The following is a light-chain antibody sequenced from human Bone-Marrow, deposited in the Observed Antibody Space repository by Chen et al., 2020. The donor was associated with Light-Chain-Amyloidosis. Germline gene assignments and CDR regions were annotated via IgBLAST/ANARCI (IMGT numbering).Light chain of an antibody. V-gene: IGLV6-57*01. J-gene: IGLJ3*02. CDR2: EDD. Sequence: FMLTQPHSVSESPGKTVIISFTRSSGSMATNYVQWYQQRPGSSPTTVIYEDDQRPSGVPDRFSGSIDRSSNSASLTISGLETEDEADYYCQSYQGSSQGVFGGGTKLTVL. CDR1: SGSMATNY. CDR3: QSYQGSSQGV.